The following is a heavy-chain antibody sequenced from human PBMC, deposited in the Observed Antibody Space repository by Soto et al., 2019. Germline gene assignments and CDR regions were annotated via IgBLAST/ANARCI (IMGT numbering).Heavy chain of an antibody. Sequence: PSETLSLTCAVYGGSFSGYYWSWIRQPPGKGLEWIGEINHSGSTNYNPSLKSRVTISVDTSKNQFSLKLSSVTAADTAVYYCARGKLDFVVVVAATSYYGMDVWGQGTTVTVSS. CDR1: GGSFSGYY. V-gene: IGHV4-34*01. J-gene: IGHJ6*02. D-gene: IGHD2-15*01. CDR3: ARGKLDFVVVVAATSYYGMDV. CDR2: INHSGST.